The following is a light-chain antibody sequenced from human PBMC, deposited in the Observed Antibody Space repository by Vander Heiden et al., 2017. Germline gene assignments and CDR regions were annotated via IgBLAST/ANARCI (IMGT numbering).Light chain of an antibody. Sequence: EIVMTQSPATLSVSPGERATLSCRASQSVSSNLAWYQQKPGQAPRLLIYGASTRATGIPDRFSGSGSGTEFTLTISSLQSEDFAVYYWQQDNNLHSFGQGTKVEIK. J-gene: IGKJ1*01. CDR3: QQDNNLHS. CDR1: QSVSSN. V-gene: IGKV3-15*01. CDR2: GAS.